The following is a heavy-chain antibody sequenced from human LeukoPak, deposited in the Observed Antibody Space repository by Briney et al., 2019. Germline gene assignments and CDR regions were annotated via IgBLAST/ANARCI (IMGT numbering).Heavy chain of an antibody. Sequence: SETLSLTCTVSGGSISSYYWSWIRQPPGQGLECIGYIYYSGSTYYNPSLKSRVTISVDTSKNQFSLKLSSVTAADTAVYYCARQRSYSSSWYFDYWGQGTLVTVSS. CDR3: ARQRSYSSSWYFDY. CDR1: GGSISSYY. J-gene: IGHJ4*02. V-gene: IGHV4-59*04. D-gene: IGHD6-13*01. CDR2: IYYSGST.